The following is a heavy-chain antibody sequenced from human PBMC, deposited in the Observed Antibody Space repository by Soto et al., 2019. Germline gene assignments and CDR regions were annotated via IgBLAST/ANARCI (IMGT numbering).Heavy chain of an antibody. V-gene: IGHV3-74*01. CDR1: GFTFRTYW. Sequence: EVQLVESGGDLVQPGASLRLSCEASGFTFRTYWMHWVRQVPGKGLEWVSRLNGDGTTTNYADSVKGRFTISRDNAKNTVYLQMRSLRGEDTAVDCCARVFRIYYGMDVWGQGTTVTVFS. D-gene: IGHD2-15*01. J-gene: IGHJ6*02. CDR2: LNGDGTTT. CDR3: ARVFRIYYGMDV.